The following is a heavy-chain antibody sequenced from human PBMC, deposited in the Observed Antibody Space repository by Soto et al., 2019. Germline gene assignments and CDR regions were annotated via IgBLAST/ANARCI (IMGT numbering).Heavy chain of an antibody. J-gene: IGHJ6*02. CDR3: ARRRSTVTTAWFYHAMDV. V-gene: IGHV3-33*01. CDR2: IWFDGSNK. Sequence: QVQLVESGGGVVHPGTSLRLSCAASGFSFSDYGMHRVRQAPGKGLEWVAVIWFDGSNKYYAESVKGRFTISRDNSKNTVDLQMDRLRADDTAVYYCARRRSTVTTAWFYHAMDVWGQGTTVTVSS. CDR1: GFSFSDYG. D-gene: IGHD4-17*01.